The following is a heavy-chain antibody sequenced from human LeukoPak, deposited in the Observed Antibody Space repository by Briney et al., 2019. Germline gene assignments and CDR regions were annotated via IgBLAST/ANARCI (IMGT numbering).Heavy chain of an antibody. V-gene: IGHV4-59*01. CDR3: ATYSSGWYNKGYYYYMDV. CDR1: GGSISSYY. Sequence: PSETLSLTCTVSGGSISSYYWSWIRQPPGKGLEWIGYIYYSGSTNYNPSLKSRVTISVDTSKNQFSLKLSSVTAADTVVYYCATYSSGWYNKGYYYYMDVWGKGTTVTVSS. CDR2: IYYSGST. J-gene: IGHJ6*03. D-gene: IGHD6-19*01.